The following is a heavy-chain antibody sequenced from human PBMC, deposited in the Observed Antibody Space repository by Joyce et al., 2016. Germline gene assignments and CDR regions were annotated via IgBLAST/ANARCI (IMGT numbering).Heavy chain of an antibody. CDR1: GFTFSCYG. J-gene: IGHJ4*02. D-gene: IGHD5-24*01. CDR3: AKNIREFYNYPPADFDY. Sequence: GFTFSCYGMHWVRQAPGKGLEWVAVISYDGNNRYYADSVEGRFTISRDNSKDTLYLQMNSLRADDTAVYYCAKNIREFYNYPPADFDYWGQGMLVTVSS. V-gene: IGHV3-30*18. CDR2: ISYDGNNR.